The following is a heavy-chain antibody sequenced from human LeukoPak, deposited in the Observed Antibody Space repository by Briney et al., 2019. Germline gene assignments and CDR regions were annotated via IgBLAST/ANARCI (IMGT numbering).Heavy chain of an antibody. Sequence: GGSLRLSCATSQFNFNKFGMSWVRQAPGKGLEWVSSISGNGGSTQYADSVQGRFAISRDNSKNTLYLQMNSLRAEDTAVYYCARGYSYGYPDYWGQGTLVTVSS. D-gene: IGHD5-18*01. CDR3: ARGYSYGYPDY. CDR2: ISGNGGST. J-gene: IGHJ4*02. V-gene: IGHV3-23*01. CDR1: QFNFNKFG.